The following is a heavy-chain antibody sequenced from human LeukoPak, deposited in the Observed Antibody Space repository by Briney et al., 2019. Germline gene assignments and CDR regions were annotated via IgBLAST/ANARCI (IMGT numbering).Heavy chain of an antibody. J-gene: IGHJ4*02. D-gene: IGHD6-19*01. CDR2: ISAYNGNT. V-gene: IGHV1-18*01. CDR3: ARDFSGSGIAVAVYLD. CDR1: GYTFTSYG. Sequence: GASVKVSCKASGYTFTSYGISWVRQAPGQGLEWMGWISAYNGNTNYAQKLQGRATMTTDTSTSTAYMELRSLRSDDTAVYYCARDFSGSGIAVAVYLDWGQGTLVTVSS.